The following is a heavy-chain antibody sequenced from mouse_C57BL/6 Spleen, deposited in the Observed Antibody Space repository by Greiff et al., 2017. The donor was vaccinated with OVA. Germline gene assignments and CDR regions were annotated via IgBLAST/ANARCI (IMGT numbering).Heavy chain of an antibody. CDR1: GYTFTSYW. Sequence: QVQLKQPGAELVRPGSSVKLSCKASGYTFTSYWMHWVKQRPIQGLEWIGNIDPSDSETHYNQKFKDKATLTVDKSSSTAYMQLSSLTSEDSAVYYCARASAGAMDYWGQGTSVTVSS. CDR3: ARASAGAMDY. V-gene: IGHV1-52*01. J-gene: IGHJ4*01. CDR2: IDPSDSET.